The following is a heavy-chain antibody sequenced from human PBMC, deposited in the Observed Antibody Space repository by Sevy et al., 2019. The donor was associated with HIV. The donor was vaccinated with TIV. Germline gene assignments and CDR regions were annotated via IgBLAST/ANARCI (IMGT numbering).Heavy chain of an antibody. CDR2: IWSDGAYQ. D-gene: IGHD3-22*01. J-gene: IGHJ4*02. Sequence: GGSLRLSCAASGFSFNSYDMNWVRQAPGKGLEWVAIIWSDGAYQYHGDSVKGRFTISRDNSKNTLYLQMNSLRVEDTAVYYCARGGYYYDNAAYYAFDSWGQGTLVTVSS. V-gene: IGHV3-33*08. CDR3: ARGGYYYDNAAYYAFDS. CDR1: GFSFNSYD.